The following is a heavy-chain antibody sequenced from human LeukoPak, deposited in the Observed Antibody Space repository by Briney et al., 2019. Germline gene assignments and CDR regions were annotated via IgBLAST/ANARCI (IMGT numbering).Heavy chain of an antibody. CDR2: INPNSGGT. D-gene: IGHD6-6*01. CDR3: ARGPSIAARPTDAFDI. Sequence: ASVKVSCKASGYTFTCYYMHWVRQAPGQGLEWMGWINPNSGGTNYAQKFQGRVTMTRDTSISTAYMELSRLRSDDTAVYYCARGPSIAARPTDAFDIWGQGTMVTVSS. CDR1: GYTFTCYY. J-gene: IGHJ3*02. V-gene: IGHV1-2*02.